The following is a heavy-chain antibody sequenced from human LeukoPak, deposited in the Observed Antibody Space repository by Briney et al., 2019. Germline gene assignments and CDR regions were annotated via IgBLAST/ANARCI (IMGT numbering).Heavy chain of an antibody. CDR3: ARAPNWRFDH. V-gene: IGHV3-11*01. J-gene: IGHJ4*02. CDR2: ISSSGSTI. CDR1: GFTFSDYY. D-gene: IGHD1-1*01. Sequence: GGSLRLSCAASGFTFSDYYMSWIRQAPGKGLEWVSYISSSGSTIYYADSVKGRFTISRDDSKNTLYLHMNSLRAEDTAVYYCARAPNWRFDHWGQGTLVTVSS.